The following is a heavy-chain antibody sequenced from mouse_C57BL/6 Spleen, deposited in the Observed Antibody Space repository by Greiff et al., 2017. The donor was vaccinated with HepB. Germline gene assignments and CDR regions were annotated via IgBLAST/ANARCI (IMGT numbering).Heavy chain of an antibody. V-gene: IGHV1-69*01. CDR3: ARDYGSSSSFAY. Sequence: VKLMESGAELVMPGASVKLSCKASGYTFTSYWMHWVKQRPGQGLEWIGEIDPSDSYTNYNQKFKGKSTLTVDKSSSTAYMQLSSLTSEDSAVYYCARDYGSSSSFAYWGQGTLVTVSA. D-gene: IGHD1-1*01. J-gene: IGHJ3*01. CDR2: IDPSDSYT. CDR1: GYTFTSYW.